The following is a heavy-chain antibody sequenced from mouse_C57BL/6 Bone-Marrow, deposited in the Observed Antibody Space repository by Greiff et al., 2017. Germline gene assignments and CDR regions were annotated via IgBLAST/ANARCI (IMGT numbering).Heavy chain of an antibody. Sequence: EVMLVESEGGLVQPGSSMKLSCTASGFTFSDYYMAWVRQVPEKGLEWVANINYDGSSTYYLDSLKSRFIISRANAKNILYLQMSSLKSEDTATYYWAREPYSNFLYWYFDVWGTGTTVTVSS. CDR3: AREPYSNFLYWYFDV. CDR1: GFTFSDYY. CDR2: INYDGSST. J-gene: IGHJ1*03. V-gene: IGHV5-16*01. D-gene: IGHD2-5*01.